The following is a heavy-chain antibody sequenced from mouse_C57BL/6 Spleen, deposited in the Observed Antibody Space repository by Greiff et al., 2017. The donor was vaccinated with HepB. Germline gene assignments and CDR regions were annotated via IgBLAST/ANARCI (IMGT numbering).Heavy chain of an antibody. Sequence: VQLQQSGPELVKPGASVKISCKASGYAFSSSWMNWVKQRPGKGLEWIGRIYPGDGDTNYNGKFKGKATLTADKSSSTAYMQLSSLTSEDSAVYLCARGVYYDYDYVDYWGQGTTLTVSS. J-gene: IGHJ2*01. D-gene: IGHD2-4*01. V-gene: IGHV1-82*01. CDR1: GYAFSSSW. CDR2: IYPGDGDT. CDR3: ARGVYYDYDYVDY.